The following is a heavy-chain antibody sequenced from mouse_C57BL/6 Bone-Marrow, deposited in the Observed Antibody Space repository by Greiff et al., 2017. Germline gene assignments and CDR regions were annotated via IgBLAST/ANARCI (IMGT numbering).Heavy chain of an antibody. Sequence: DVHLVESEGGLVQPGSSMKLSCTASGFTFSDYYMAWVRQVPEKGLEWVANINYDGSSTYYLDSLKSRFTISRENAKNILYLQMSSLKSEDTATYYCAREIYYGNYAAMDYWGQGTSVTVSS. CDR2: INYDGSST. V-gene: IGHV5-16*01. D-gene: IGHD2-1*01. J-gene: IGHJ4*01. CDR3: AREIYYGNYAAMDY. CDR1: GFTFSDYY.